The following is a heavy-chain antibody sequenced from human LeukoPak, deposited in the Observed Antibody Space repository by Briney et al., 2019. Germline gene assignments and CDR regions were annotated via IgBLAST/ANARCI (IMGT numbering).Heavy chain of an antibody. V-gene: IGHV4-59*01. CDR2: IYYSGST. J-gene: IGHJ6*02. Sequence: SETLSLTCSVSGGSISSYYWSWIRQPPGKGLEYIGYIYYSGSTNYNPSLKSRVTISVDASKDQFSLNLTSVTAADTAVYYCARLKCISTTCPSRYVMDVWGQGTTVTVSS. CDR1: GGSISSYY. D-gene: IGHD2-2*01. CDR3: ARLKCISTTCPSRYVMDV.